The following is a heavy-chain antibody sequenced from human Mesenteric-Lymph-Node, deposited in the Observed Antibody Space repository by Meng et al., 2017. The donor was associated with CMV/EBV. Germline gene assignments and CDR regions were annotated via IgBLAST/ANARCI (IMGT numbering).Heavy chain of an antibody. D-gene: IGHD3-3*01. CDR2: IYYSGST. J-gene: IGHJ4*02. CDR3: ARQPVLRFLEWLPSGFDY. Sequence: SETLSLTCTVSGGSISSSSYYWGWIRQPPGKGLEWIGSIYYSGSTYYNPSLKSRVTISVDTSKNQFSLKLSSVTAADTAVYYCARQPVLRFLEWLPSGFDYWGQGTLVTVSS. V-gene: IGHV4-39*01. CDR1: GGSISSSSYY.